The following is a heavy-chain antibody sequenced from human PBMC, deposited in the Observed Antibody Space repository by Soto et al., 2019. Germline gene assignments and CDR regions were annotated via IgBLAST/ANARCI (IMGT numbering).Heavy chain of an antibody. Sequence: PGVSMILSCAASGLNFISYIMNWVRPAPGKGLEWVSSISSSSSYIYYADSVKGRFTISRDNAKNSLYLQMNSLRAEDTAVYYCARDQEAAAGPDAFDIWGQGTMVTVSS. CDR3: ARDQEAAAGPDAFDI. CDR1: GLNFISYI. J-gene: IGHJ3*02. D-gene: IGHD6-13*01. V-gene: IGHV3-21*01. CDR2: ISSSSSYI.